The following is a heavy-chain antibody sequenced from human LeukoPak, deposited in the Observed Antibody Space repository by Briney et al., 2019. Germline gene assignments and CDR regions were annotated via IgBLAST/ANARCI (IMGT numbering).Heavy chain of an antibody. J-gene: IGHJ4*02. CDR2: ISSSGSTI. CDR1: GFTVSSYE. Sequence: GGSLRLSCAASGFTVSSYEMNWVRQAPGKGLEWISYISSSGSTIYYADSVRGRFTISRDNAKNSVYLQMNSLRAEDTAVYYCARGPSGNNNLWMDYWGQGTLVSVSS. V-gene: IGHV3-48*03. D-gene: IGHD3-10*01. CDR3: ARGPSGNNNLWMDY.